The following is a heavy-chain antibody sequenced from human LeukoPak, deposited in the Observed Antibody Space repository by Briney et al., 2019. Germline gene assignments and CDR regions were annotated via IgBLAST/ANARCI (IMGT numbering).Heavy chain of an antibody. CDR2: IKSKADGGTT. CDR1: GFTFSNAW. Sequence: GGSLRLSCAASGFTFSNAWMSWVRQAPGKGLQWVGRIKSKADGGTTDYVAPVKGRFTIPRDDSENMLYLQLNGLKTEDTAIYYCTTNPTVTTNRGFWGQGTLVTVSS. D-gene: IGHD4-17*01. J-gene: IGHJ4*02. CDR3: TTNPTVTTNRGF. V-gene: IGHV3-15*01.